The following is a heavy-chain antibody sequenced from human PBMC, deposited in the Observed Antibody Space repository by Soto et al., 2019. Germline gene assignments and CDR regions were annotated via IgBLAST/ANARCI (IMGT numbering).Heavy chain of an antibody. V-gene: IGHV4-39*01. Sequence: SETLSLTCTVSSGSISSTIYSWDWIRQPPGKGLEWIGSIYYSGSTYYNPSLKSRVTISVDTSKNQFSLKLSSVTAADTAVYYCARHTPAISISDHWGQGTLVTVSS. CDR1: SGSISSTIYS. CDR3: ARHTPAISISDH. D-gene: IGHD2-15*01. CDR2: IYYSGST. J-gene: IGHJ4*02.